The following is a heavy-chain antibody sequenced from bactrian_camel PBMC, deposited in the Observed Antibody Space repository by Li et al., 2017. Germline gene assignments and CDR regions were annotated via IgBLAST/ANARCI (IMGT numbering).Heavy chain of an antibody. CDR1: VSSANDYC. V-gene: IGHV3S60*01. D-gene: IGHD3*01. Sequence: VQLVESGGGSVQAGGSLRLSCAVPVSSANDYCLGWFRQAPGNECDLVSSISRDGTTFYAESVKGRFTISQDNAKKTVYLQMNSLKPDDTAMYYCATGVYC. CDR2: ISRDGTT.